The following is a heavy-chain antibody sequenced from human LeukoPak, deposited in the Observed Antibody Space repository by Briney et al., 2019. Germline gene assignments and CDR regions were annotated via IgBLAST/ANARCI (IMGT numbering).Heavy chain of an antibody. D-gene: IGHD2-21*02. J-gene: IGHJ5*02. CDR3: AKDSEAYCGGDCYPADP. V-gene: IGHV3-30*18. CDR1: GFTFSSYG. Sequence: GGSLRLSCAASGFTFSSYGMHWVRQAPGKGLERVAVISYDGSNKYYADSVKGRFTISRDNSKNTLYLQMNSLRAEDTAVYYCAKDSEAYCGGDCYPADPWGQGTLVTVSS. CDR2: ISYDGSNK.